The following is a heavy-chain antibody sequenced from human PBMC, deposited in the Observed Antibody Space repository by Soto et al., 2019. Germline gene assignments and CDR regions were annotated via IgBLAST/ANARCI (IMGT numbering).Heavy chain of an antibody. J-gene: IGHJ5*02. V-gene: IGHV4-38-2*01. Sequence: SETLCVTCAVSGYSISSGYYWGWIRQPPGKGLEWIGSIYHSGSTYYNPSLKSRVTISVDTSKNQFSLKLSSVTAADTAVYYCARWENTMFRGYALTKRYNWFPPWGHGTLVTV. CDR3: ARWENTMFRGYALTKRYNWFPP. CDR2: IYHSGST. CDR1: GYSISSGYY. D-gene: IGHD3-10*01.